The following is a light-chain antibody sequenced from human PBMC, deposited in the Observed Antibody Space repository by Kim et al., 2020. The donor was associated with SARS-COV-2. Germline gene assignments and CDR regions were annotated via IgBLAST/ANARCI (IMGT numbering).Light chain of an antibody. J-gene: IGLJ2*01. CDR3: QAWDSSTAHVV. CDR2: QDS. CDR1: KLGDKY. V-gene: IGLV3-1*01. Sequence: SYELTQPPSVSVSPGQTASITCSGDKLGDKYACWYQQKPGQSPVLVIYQDSKRPSGIPERFSGYNSGNTATLTISGTQAMDEADYYCQAWDSSTAHVVFGGGTQLTVL.